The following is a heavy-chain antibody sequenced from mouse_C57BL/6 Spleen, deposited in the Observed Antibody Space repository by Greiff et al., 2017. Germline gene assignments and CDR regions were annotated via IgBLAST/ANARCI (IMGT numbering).Heavy chain of an antibody. D-gene: IGHD2-5*01. J-gene: IGHJ2*01. CDR1: GFTFSSYG. V-gene: IGHV5-6*01. CDR3: AIYSNYYFDY. Sequence: EVQLKESGGDLVKPGGSLKLSCAASGFTFSSYGMPWVRQTPDKRLEWVATISSGGSYTYYPDSVKGRFTISRDNAKNTLYLQMSSLKSEDTAMYYCAIYSNYYFDYWGQGTTLTVSS. CDR2: ISSGGSYT.